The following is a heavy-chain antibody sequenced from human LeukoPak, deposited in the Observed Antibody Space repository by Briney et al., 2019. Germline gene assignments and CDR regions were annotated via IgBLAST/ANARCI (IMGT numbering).Heavy chain of an antibody. CDR1: GFTFDDYA. V-gene: IGHV3-9*01. CDR3: ASMTVFADY. J-gene: IGHJ4*02. CDR2: ISWNSGSI. Sequence: PGRSLRLSCAASGFTFDDYAMHWVRQAPGKGLEWVSGISWNSGSIGYADSVKGRFTISRDNAKNSLYLQMNSLRAEDTALYYCASMTVFADYWGQGTLVTVSS. D-gene: IGHD3-9*01.